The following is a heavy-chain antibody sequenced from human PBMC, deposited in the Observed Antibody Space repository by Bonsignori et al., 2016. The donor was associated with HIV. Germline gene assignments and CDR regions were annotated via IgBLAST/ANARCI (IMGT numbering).Heavy chain of an antibody. Sequence: WVRQAPGQGLEWMGGIIPILGIANYAQRFQGRVTITADESTSTAYMELSSLRSEDTAVYYCARGITMVRGVTSHYYYYYMDVWGKGTTVTVSS. V-gene: IGHV1-69*10. CDR2: IIPILGIA. J-gene: IGHJ6*03. D-gene: IGHD3-10*01. CDR3: ARGITMVRGVTSHYYYYYMDV.